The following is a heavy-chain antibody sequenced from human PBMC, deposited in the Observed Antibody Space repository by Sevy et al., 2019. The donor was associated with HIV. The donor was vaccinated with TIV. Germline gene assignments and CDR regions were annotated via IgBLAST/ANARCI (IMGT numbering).Heavy chain of an antibody. CDR2: VNHSGST. D-gene: IGHD3-3*01. V-gene: IGHV4-34*01. CDR1: GGSFSGYS. J-gene: IGHJ2*01. CDR3: ARGGDGVVPSPIIGLGPWTKYWYFDL. Sequence: SETLSLTCAVSGGSFSGYSWDWIRQPPGKGLEWIGEVNHSGSTNYNPSLKSRVTISVDTSKNQFYLKLNFVTAADTDVYYCARGGDGVVPSPIIGLGPWTKYWYFDLWGRGTLVTVSS.